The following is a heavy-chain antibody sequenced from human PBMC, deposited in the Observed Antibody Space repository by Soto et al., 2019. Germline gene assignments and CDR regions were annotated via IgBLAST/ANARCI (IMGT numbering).Heavy chain of an antibody. CDR3: ATTYYDFWIGYSMIGYFDY. CDR2: ISSSGSTI. CDR1: GFTFSSYE. V-gene: IGHV3-48*03. D-gene: IGHD3-3*01. Sequence: LRLSCAASGFTFSSYEMNWVRQATGKGLEWVSYISSSGSTIYYADSVKGRFTISRDNAKNSLYLQMNSLRAEDTAVYYCATTYYDFWIGYSMIGYFDYWGQGPLVTVSS. J-gene: IGHJ4*02.